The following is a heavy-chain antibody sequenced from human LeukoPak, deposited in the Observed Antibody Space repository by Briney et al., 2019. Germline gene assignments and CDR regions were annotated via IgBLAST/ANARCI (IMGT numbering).Heavy chain of an antibody. D-gene: IGHD6-19*01. CDR2: IYSGGST. CDR3: ARERNLEIAVAGTIFNY. Sequence: GGSLRLSCAASGFTVSSNYMSWVRQAPWKGLEWVSGIYSGGSTYYADSVKGRFTISRDNSKNTLYLQMKSLRAEDTAVYYCARERNLEIAVAGTIFNYWGQGTLVTVSS. CDR1: GFTVSSNY. V-gene: IGHV3-66*01. J-gene: IGHJ4*02.